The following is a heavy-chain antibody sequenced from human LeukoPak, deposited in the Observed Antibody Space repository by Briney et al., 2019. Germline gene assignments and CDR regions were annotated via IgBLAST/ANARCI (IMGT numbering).Heavy chain of an antibody. CDR3: ARAPPDYGGYTNDY. CDR2: ISISGSKT. Sequence: GGSLRLSCAASEFDFSSHAMTWVRQAPGKGLEWVSAISISGSKTYYADSVKGRFTISRDNAKTSLYLQMNSLRAEDTAVYYCARAPPDYGGYTNDYWGQGTLVTVSS. D-gene: IGHD4-23*01. CDR1: EFDFSSHA. V-gene: IGHV3-21*01. J-gene: IGHJ4*02.